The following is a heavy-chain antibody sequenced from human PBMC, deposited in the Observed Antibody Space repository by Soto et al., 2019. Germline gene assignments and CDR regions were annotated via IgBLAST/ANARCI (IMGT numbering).Heavy chain of an antibody. CDR3: ARAVAVAADFDY. CDR1: GYTFTGYP. CDR2: INAGNGNT. J-gene: IGHJ4*02. D-gene: IGHD6-19*01. Sequence: GASVKVSCKASGYTFTGYPMHWVRQAPGQRLEWMGWINAGNGNTKYSQKFQGRVTITRDTSASTAYMELSSLRSEDTAVYYCARAVAVAADFDYWGQGTLVTVSS. V-gene: IGHV1-3*01.